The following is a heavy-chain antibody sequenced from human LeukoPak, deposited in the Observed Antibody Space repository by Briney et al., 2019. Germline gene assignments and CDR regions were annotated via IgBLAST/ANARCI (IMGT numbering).Heavy chain of an antibody. D-gene: IGHD6-13*01. CDR2: INPSGGST. J-gene: IGHJ6*02. V-gene: IGHV1-46*01. CDR1: GYTFTSYY. CDR3: ARAYSSSWYLSGYYGTDV. Sequence: ASVKVSCKASGYTFTSYYMHWVRQAPGQGLEWMGIINPSGGSTSYAQKFQGRVTMTRDTSTSTVYMELSSLRSEDTTVYYCARAYSSSWYLSGYYGTDVWGQGTTVTVSS.